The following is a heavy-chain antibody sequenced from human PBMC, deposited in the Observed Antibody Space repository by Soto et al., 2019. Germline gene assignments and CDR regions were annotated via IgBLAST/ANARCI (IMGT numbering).Heavy chain of an antibody. CDR3: ARDGRKYDNWFYP. CDR2: IYYSGST. CDR1: GDSVSSGSYY. Sequence: QVQLQESCPGLVKPSETLSLTCTVSGDSVSSGSYYWSWLRQPPGKGLEWIGYIYYSGSTYYNPAPKSRVSISVDTSKNQFSRKLSSVTAADTAVYYCARDGRKYDNWFYPWGEGTLVAVAA. J-gene: IGHJ5*02. V-gene: IGHV4-61*01.